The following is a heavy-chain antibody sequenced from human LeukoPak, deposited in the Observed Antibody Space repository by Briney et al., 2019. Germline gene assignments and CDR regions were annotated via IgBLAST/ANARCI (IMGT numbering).Heavy chain of an antibody. CDR1: GGSISSYY. J-gene: IGHJ5*02. Sequence: PSETLSLTCTVSGGSISSYYWSWIRQPAGKGLEWIGRIYTTGSTNYNPSLKSRVTMSVDTSKNQFSLKLSSVTAADTAVYYCARDRSGGSCYSPSWWFDPWGQGTLVTVSS. D-gene: IGHD2-15*01. CDR3: ARDRSGGSCYSPSWWFDP. CDR2: IYTTGST. V-gene: IGHV4-4*07.